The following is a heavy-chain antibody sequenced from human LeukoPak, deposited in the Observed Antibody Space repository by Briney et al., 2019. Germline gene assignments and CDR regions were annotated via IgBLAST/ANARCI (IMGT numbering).Heavy chain of an antibody. CDR2: IYYSGST. Sequence: PSETLSLTCTVSGGSISSGSYYWSWIRQPPGKGLEWIGSIYYSGSTYYNPSLKSRVTISVDTSKNQFSLKLSSVTAADTAVYYCARDLYYDILTGYYLGFDPWGQGTLVTVSS. J-gene: IGHJ5*02. D-gene: IGHD3-9*01. V-gene: IGHV4-39*07. CDR1: GGSISSGSYY. CDR3: ARDLYYDILTGYYLGFDP.